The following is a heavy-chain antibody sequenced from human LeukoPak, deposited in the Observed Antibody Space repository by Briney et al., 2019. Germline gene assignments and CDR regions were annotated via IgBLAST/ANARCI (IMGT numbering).Heavy chain of an antibody. Sequence: LTGGSLRLSCAASGFTFSNYDLNWVRQAPGKGLEWVSGISGSGGSTYYADSVKGRFTISRDNPKSTLYLQMNSLRAEDTAVYYCAKDESSGYPYYFDYWGQGTLVTVSS. V-gene: IGHV3-23*01. D-gene: IGHD3-22*01. J-gene: IGHJ4*02. CDR3: AKDESSGYPYYFDY. CDR2: ISGSGGST. CDR1: GFTFSNYD.